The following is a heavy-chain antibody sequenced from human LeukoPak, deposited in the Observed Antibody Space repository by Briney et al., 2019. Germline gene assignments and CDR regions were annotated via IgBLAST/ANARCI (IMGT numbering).Heavy chain of an antibody. CDR2: ISSSSSYI. CDR3: ARWWAARLSHPPDY. J-gene: IGHJ4*02. Sequence: PGGSLRLSCAASGFTFSSYSMNWVRQAPGKGLEWVSSISSSSSYIYYADSVKGRFTISRDNAKNSLYLQMNSLRAEDTAVYYCARWWAARLSHPPDYWGQGTLVTVSS. D-gene: IGHD6-6*01. V-gene: IGHV3-21*01. CDR1: GFTFSSYS.